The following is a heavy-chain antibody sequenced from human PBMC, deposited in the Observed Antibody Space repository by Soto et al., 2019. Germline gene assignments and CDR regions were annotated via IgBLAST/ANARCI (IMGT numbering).Heavy chain of an antibody. CDR3: AQRRRYSSSWYVGFDY. J-gene: IGHJ4*02. V-gene: IGHV2-5*02. CDR1: GLSLITSGVG. Sequence: SGPTLVNPTQTLTLTCTFSGLSLITSGVGVGWIRQPPGKALEWLALIYWDDTKRYSPSLKSRLTITKDTSKNQVVLTMTNMDPVDTATYYCAQRRRYSSSWYVGFDYWGQGTLVTVSS. CDR2: IYWDDTK. D-gene: IGHD6-13*01.